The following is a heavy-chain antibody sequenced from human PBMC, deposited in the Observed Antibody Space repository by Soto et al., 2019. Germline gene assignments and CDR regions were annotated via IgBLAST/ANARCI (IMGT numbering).Heavy chain of an antibody. D-gene: IGHD5-18*01. CDR3: ARGPLQYTAIGLDYYYGMDV. V-gene: IGHV1-18*01. CDR2: ISAYNGNT. J-gene: IGHJ6*02. Sequence: QVQLVQSGAEVKKPGASVKVSCKASGYTFTSYGISWVRQAPGQGLEWMGWISAYNGNTNYAQKLQGRVTMTTDTSTSTAYMELRSLRSDDTAVYYCARGPLQYTAIGLDYYYGMDVWGQGTTVTVSS. CDR1: GYTFTSYG.